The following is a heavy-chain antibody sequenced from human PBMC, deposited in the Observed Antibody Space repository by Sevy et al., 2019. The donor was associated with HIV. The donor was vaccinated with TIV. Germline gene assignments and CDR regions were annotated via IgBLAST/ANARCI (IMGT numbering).Heavy chain of an antibody. D-gene: IGHD6-13*01. Sequence: SETLSLTCTVSGGSISGSYWSWTRQSAGKGLEWIGRIYPSGNTNYNPSLKSRVTMSVDTSKNHFSLKLTSVTAADTAAYYCAREDSSTWCFHFWGQGTLVTVSS. CDR1: GGSISGSY. CDR3: AREDSSTWCFHF. CDR2: IYPSGNT. J-gene: IGHJ4*02. V-gene: IGHV4-4*07.